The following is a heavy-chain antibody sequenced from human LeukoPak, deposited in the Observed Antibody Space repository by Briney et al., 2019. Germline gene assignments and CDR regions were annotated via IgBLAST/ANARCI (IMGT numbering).Heavy chain of an antibody. Sequence: PGGSLRLSCAASGFTFSSYGMHWVRQAPGKGLEWVAVISYDGSNKYYADSVKGRFTISRDNSKNTLYLQMNSLRAEDTAVYYCAKGVLWFGESIPFDYWGQGTLVTVSS. V-gene: IGHV3-30*18. CDR3: AKGVLWFGESIPFDY. CDR2: ISYDGSNK. J-gene: IGHJ4*02. D-gene: IGHD3-10*01. CDR1: GFTFSSYG.